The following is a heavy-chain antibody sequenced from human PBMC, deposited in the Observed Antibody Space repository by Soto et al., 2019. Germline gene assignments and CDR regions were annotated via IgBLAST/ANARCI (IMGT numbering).Heavy chain of an antibody. Sequence: PGGSLRLSCATSGFTFSDYGMHWVRQTPGKGLEWVAFIWYDGSIKYYADSVKGRFTIARDFSKNTLFLQMNSLRAEDTAVYYCAKDLTWNLADYWGQGALVTVSS. D-gene: IGHD1-1*01. CDR1: GFTFSDYG. J-gene: IGHJ4*02. CDR3: AKDLTWNLADY. CDR2: IWYDGSIK. V-gene: IGHV3-30*02.